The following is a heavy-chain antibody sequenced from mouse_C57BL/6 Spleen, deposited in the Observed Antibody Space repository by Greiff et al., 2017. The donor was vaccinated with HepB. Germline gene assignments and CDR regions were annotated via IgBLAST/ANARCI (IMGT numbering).Heavy chain of an antibody. D-gene: IGHD1-1*01. J-gene: IGHJ4*01. V-gene: IGHV5-4*03. CDR3: ANYDGSSYAMDY. Sequence: EVKLVESGGGLVKPGGSLKLSCAASGFTFSSYAMSWVRQTPENRLEWVATISDGVSYTYYPDNIKGRFTISRDNANNNLYLQMSHLKSEDTAMYYCANYDGSSYAMDYWGQGTSVTVSS. CDR2: ISDGVSYT. CDR1: GFTFSSYA.